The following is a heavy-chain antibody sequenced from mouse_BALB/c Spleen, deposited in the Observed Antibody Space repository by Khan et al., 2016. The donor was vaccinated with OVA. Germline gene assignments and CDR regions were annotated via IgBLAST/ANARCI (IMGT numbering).Heavy chain of an antibody. CDR1: GFSLTNYG. CDR3: ARQPYYHYNIMDY. J-gene: IGHJ4*01. V-gene: IGHV2-6-1*01. D-gene: IGHD2-10*01. CDR2: IWSDGST. Sequence: VKLMESGPGLVAPSQSLSITCTISGFSLTNYGVHWVRQPPGKGLEWLVVIWSDGSTTYNSALKSRLTISKDNSKSQVFLKMNSLQNDDTAVYFCARQPYYHYNIMDYWGQGTSVTVSS.